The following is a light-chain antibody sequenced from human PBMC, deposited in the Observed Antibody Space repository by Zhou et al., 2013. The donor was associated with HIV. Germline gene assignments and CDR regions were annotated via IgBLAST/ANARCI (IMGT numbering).Light chain of an antibody. V-gene: IGKV3D-15*02. CDR3: QQYGSSPYT. Sequence: EIVMTQSPATLSVSPGERATLSCRASQRVSSNLAWYQQKPGQAPRLLIYDASNRATGIPARFSGSGSGTDFTLTISSLEPEDFAVYYCQQYGSSPYTFGQGTKLEIK. J-gene: IGKJ2*01. CDR2: DAS. CDR1: QRVSSN.